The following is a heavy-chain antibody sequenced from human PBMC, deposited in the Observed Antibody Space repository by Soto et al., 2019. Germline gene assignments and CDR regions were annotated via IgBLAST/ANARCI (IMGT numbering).Heavy chain of an antibody. CDR3: ARDRLEVATTSEYCYGMDV. D-gene: IGHD5-12*01. CDR2: IYYSGST. CDR1: GGSISSGGYY. Sequence: QVQLQESGPGLVKPSQTLSLTCTVSGGSISSGGYYWSWIRQHPGKGLEWIGYIYYSGSTYYNPSLISLFNVSVDTPRNQFSLTLRAVTAADAAVYYCARDRLEVATTSEYCYGMDVWGQGTTVTVS. V-gene: IGHV4-31*01. J-gene: IGHJ6*02.